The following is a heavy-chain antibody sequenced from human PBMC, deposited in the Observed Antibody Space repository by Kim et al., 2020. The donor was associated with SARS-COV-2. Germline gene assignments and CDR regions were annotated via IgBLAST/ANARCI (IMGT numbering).Heavy chain of an antibody. Sequence: GGSLRLSCAASGFTFSDYWMYWVRQTPGKGLVWVSRISSDGGHTGDADSVKGRFTMSRDNTKNTLYLQMNSLRAEDTAVYYCARVILDATGADYWGQGALFTVSS. D-gene: IGHD2-15*01. CDR2: ISSDGGHT. J-gene: IGHJ4*02. V-gene: IGHV3-74*01. CDR3: ARVILDATGADY. CDR1: GFTFSDYW.